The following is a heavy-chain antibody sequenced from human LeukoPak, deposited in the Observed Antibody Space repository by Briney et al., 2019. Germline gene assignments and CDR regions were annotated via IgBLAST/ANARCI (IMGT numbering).Heavy chain of an antibody. J-gene: IGHJ3*02. Sequence: GGSLRLSCAASGFTFDDYAMHWVRQAPGKGLEWVSGISWNSGSIGYADSVKGRFTISRDNAKNSPYLQMNSLRAEDTALYYCAEDGRYYGSGSYLDAFDIWGQGTMVTVSS. D-gene: IGHD3-10*01. CDR2: ISWNSGSI. CDR3: AEDGRYYGSGSYLDAFDI. CDR1: GFTFDDYA. V-gene: IGHV3-9*01.